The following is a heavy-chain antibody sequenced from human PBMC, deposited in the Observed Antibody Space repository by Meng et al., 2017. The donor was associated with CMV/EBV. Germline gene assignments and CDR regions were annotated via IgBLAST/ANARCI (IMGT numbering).Heavy chain of an antibody. CDR1: GGSISSYY. CDR3: ARHGDTAMVVGIDY. V-gene: IGHV4-4*07. D-gene: IGHD5-18*01. J-gene: IGHJ4*02. CDR2: IYTSGST. Sequence: QGQLQRPVPGLGKPSETLSLTCTVSGGSISSYYWSWIRQPAGKGLEWIGRIYTSGSTNYNPSLKSRVTMSVDTSKNQFSLKLSSVTAADTAVYYCARHGDTAMVVGIDYWGQGTLVTVSS.